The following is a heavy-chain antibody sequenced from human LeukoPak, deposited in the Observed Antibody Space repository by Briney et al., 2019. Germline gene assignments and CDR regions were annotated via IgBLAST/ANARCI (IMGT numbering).Heavy chain of an antibody. CDR2: ISYDGSNK. D-gene: IGHD3-10*01. Sequence: GSLRLSCAASGFTFSSYAMHWVRQAPGKGLEWVAVISYDGSNKYYADSVKGRFTISRDNSKNTLYLQMNSLRAEDTAVYYCARDSVEVRGVIIPYYFDYWGQGTLVTVSS. V-gene: IGHV3-30-3*01. J-gene: IGHJ4*02. CDR3: ARDSVEVRGVIIPYYFDY. CDR1: GFTFSSYA.